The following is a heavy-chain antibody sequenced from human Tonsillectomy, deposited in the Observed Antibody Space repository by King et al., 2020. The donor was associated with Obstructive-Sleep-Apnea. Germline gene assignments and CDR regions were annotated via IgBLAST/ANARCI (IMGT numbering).Heavy chain of an antibody. CDR1: GGPIGSSYW. CDR2: IYHSRSP. D-gene: IGHD3-10*01. V-gene: IGHV4-4*02. J-gene: IGHJ3*02. Sequence: VQLQESGPGLVKPLGTLSLTCSVSGGPIGSSYWGSWVRQPPGKGLEWIGEIYHSRSPNYNPSLKSRVTILLDMYKNQLSLKLSSLTAADTAIYYCAREGHSGEVAFDIWGQGTMVAVSS. CDR3: AREGHSGEVAFDI.